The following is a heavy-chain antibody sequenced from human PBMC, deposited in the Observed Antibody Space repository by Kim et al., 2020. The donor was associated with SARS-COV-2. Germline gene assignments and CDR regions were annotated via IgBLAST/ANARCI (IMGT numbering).Heavy chain of an antibody. CDR3: ARRLSNTSGWGSHYCDL. CDR2: INHSGRT. CDR1: GGSFSGYY. J-gene: IGHJ4*02. V-gene: IGHV4-34*01. D-gene: IGHD3-10*01. Sequence: SETLSHTCAVYGGSFSGYYWSWIRQPPGKGLEWIGEINHSGRTNYNPSLKSRVTISVDMSKNQFSLKLTSVTAADTAVYYCARRLSNTSGWGSHYCDLWGQGILVTVSS.